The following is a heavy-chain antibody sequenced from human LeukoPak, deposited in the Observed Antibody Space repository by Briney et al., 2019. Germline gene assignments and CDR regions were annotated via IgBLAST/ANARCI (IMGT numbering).Heavy chain of an antibody. J-gene: IGHJ4*02. CDR3: VRGGYRGFDYEY. V-gene: IGHV3-21*01. D-gene: IGHD5-12*01. Sequence: GSLRLSCAASGFTFSTYSMNWLRLAPGKGLEWVSSISPDSNYKYYVDSVKGRFTISRDNAKNSLYLQMNSLRAEGTAVYYCVRGGYRGFDYEYWGQGTLVTVSS. CDR2: ISPDSNYK. CDR1: GFTFSTYS.